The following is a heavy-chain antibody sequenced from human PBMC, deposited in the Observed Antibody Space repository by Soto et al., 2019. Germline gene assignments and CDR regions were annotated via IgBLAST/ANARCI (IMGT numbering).Heavy chain of an antibody. CDR2: ISGSGGST. CDR3: AKVPYSSSYYYYYMDV. V-gene: IGHV3-23*01. D-gene: IGHD6-6*01. J-gene: IGHJ6*03. Sequence: GGSLRLSCAASGFTFSSYAMSWVRQAPGKGLEWVSAISGSGGSTYYADSVKGRFTISRDNSKNTLYLQMNSLRAEDTAVYYCAKVPYSSSYYYYYMDVWGKGTTVTVSS. CDR1: GFTFSSYA.